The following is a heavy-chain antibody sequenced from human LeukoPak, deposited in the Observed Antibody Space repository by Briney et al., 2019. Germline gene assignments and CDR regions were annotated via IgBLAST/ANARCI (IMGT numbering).Heavy chain of an antibody. CDR1: GGSISSYY. V-gene: IGHV4-4*07. J-gene: IGHJ4*02. Sequence: SETLSLTCTVSGGSISSYYWSWIRQPAGKGLEWIGRIYTSGSTNYNPSLKSRVTISVDTSKNQFSLKLSSVTAADTAVYYCARGRANWGRLDYWGQGTLVTVSS. CDR2: IYTSGST. CDR3: ARGRANWGRLDY. D-gene: IGHD7-27*01.